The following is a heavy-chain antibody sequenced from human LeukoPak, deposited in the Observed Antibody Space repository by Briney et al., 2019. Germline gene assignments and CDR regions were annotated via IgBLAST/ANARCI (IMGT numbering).Heavy chain of an antibody. J-gene: IGHJ4*02. V-gene: IGHV3-23*01. D-gene: IGHD3-22*01. CDR2: FSPSGGGT. Sequence: GGSLRLSCAASGFTFSNYAMSWVRQAPGKGLEWVSAFSPSGGGTYYADSVKGRFTISRDNSKNTLYLQMNSLRAEDTAVYYCAKDRDITMIVVVTPFDYWGQGTLVTVSS. CDR1: GFTFSNYA. CDR3: AKDRDITMIVVVTPFDY.